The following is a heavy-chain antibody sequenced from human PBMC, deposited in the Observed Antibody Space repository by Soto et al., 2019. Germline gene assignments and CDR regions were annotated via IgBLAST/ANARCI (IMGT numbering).Heavy chain of an antibody. CDR2: INVGTGAT. D-gene: IGHD3-9*01. CDR3: VDTSRHALLGRYFQ. Sequence: ASVKVSCKASRYTFNANAMYWVRQAPGQRLEWMAWINVGTGATKYSQKFQGRVTITRDTSANAAYMELSSLTSADSFVYSFVDTSRHALLGRYFQWGQGIPVPV. CDR1: RYTFNANA. V-gene: IGHV1-3*01. J-gene: IGHJ4*02.